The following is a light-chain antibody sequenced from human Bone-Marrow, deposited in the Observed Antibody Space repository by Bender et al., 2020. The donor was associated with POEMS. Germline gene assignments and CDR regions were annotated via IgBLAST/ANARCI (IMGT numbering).Light chain of an antibody. Sequence: SYELTQPPSESVSPGQTASITCSGDELGDKYASWYQQKPGQSPVLVIYHDDKRPSGIPERFSGSNSGNTATLTISGTQAVDEADYYCQAWDTRDSCVVFGGGTRLTVL. J-gene: IGLJ2*01. CDR1: ELGDKY. V-gene: IGLV3-1*01. CDR3: QAWDTRDSCVV. CDR2: HDD.